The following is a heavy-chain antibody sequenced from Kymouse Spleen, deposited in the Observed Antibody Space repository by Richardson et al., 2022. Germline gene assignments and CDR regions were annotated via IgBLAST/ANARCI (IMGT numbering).Heavy chain of an antibody. V-gene: IGHV4-34*01. D-gene: IGHD6-13*01. CDR1: GGSFSGYY. Sequence: QVQLQQWGAGLLKPSETLSLTCAVYGGSFSGYYWSWIRQPPGKGLEWIGEINHSGSTNYNPSLKSRVTISVDTSKNQFSLKLSSVTAADTAVYYCARDIAAADYFDYWGQGTLVTVSS. CDR2: INHSGST. J-gene: IGHJ4*02. CDR3: ARDIAAADYFDY.